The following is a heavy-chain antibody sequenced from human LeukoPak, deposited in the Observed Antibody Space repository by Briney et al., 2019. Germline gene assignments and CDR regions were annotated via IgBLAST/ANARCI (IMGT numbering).Heavy chain of an antibody. J-gene: IGHJ4*02. CDR1: GGSISSYY. V-gene: IGHV4-59*01. Sequence: PSETLSLTCTVSGGSISSYYWSWIRQPPGKGLKWIGYIYYSGSTNYNPSLKSRVTISVDTSKNQFSLKLSSVTAADTAVYYCARESGHRTLDYWGQGTLVTVSS. CDR2: IYYSGST. CDR3: ARESGHRTLDY. D-gene: IGHD1-7*01.